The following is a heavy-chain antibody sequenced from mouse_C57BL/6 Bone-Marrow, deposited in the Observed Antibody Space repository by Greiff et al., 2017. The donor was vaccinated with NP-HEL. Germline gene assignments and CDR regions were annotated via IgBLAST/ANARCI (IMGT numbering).Heavy chain of an antibody. CDR1: GYAFTNYL. CDR3: ASNFFY. V-gene: IGHV1-54*01. D-gene: IGHD1-3*01. CDR2: INPGSGGT. Sequence: QLQQSGAELVRPGTSVKVSCKASGYAFTNYLIEWVKQRPGQGLEWIGVINPGSGGTNYNEKFKGKATLTADKSSSTAYMQLSSLTSEDSAVYFCASNFFYWGQGTLVTVSA. J-gene: IGHJ3*01.